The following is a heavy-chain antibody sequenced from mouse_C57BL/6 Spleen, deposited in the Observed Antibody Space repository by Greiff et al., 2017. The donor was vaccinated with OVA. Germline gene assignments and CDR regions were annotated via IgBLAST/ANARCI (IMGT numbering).Heavy chain of an antibody. CDR1: GYTFTSYG. CDR3: ARATAQANAMDY. D-gene: IGHD3-2*02. CDR2: IYPRSGNT. J-gene: IGHJ4*01. Sequence: VQLQQSGAELARPGASVKLSCKASGYTFTSYGISWVKQRTGQGLEWIGEIYPRSGNTYYNEKFKGKATLTADKSSSTAYMELRGLTSEDSAGYFCARATAQANAMDYWGQGTSVTVSS. V-gene: IGHV1-81*01.